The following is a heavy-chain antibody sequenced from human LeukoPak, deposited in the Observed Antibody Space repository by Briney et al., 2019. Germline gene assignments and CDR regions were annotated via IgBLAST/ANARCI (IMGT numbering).Heavy chain of an antibody. CDR1: GGSISSGSYY. J-gene: IGHJ1*01. D-gene: IGHD1-26*01. CDR3: ATGTVQGAFQH. Sequence: PSETLSLTCTVSGGSISSGSYYWSWIRQPAGKGLEWIGRIYTSGSTNYNPSLKSRVTISVDTSKNQFSLKLSSVTAADTAVYYCATGTVQGAFQHWGQGTLVTVSS. CDR2: IYTSGST. V-gene: IGHV4-61*02.